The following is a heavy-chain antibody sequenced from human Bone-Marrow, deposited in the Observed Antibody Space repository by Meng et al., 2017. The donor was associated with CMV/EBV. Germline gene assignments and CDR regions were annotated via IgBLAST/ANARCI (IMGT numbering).Heavy chain of an antibody. V-gene: IGHV3-7*01. D-gene: IGHD2-2*01. Sequence: GESLKISCAASGFTFSSYWMSWVRQAPGKGLEWGANIKQDGSEKYYVDSVKGRFTISRDNAKNSLYLQMNSLRAEDTAVYYCARAAEKYQLNWVDPWGHGTLVTVSS. J-gene: IGHJ5*02. CDR2: IKQDGSEK. CDR3: ARAAEKYQLNWVDP. CDR1: GFTFSSYW.